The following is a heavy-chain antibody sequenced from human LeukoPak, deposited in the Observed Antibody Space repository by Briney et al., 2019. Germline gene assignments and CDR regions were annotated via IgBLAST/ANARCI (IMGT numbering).Heavy chain of an antibody. J-gene: IGHJ6*02. CDR3: AKGSAPPEVPFYYGMDV. Sequence: GGSLRLSCAASRFTFYNYAMNWVRQAPGKGLEWVSSISGSGGSTYYADSVKGRFTISRDNSRSTLYLQMNNLRAEDTAIYFCAKGSAPPEVPFYYGMDVWGQGTTVTVSS. D-gene: IGHD3-3*01. CDR2: ISGSGGST. V-gene: IGHV3-23*01. CDR1: RFTFYNYA.